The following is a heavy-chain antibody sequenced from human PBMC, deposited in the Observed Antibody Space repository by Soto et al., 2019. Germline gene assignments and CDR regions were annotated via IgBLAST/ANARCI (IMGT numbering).Heavy chain of an antibody. CDR1: GYTFTSYA. J-gene: IGHJ6*03. D-gene: IGHD5-18*01. V-gene: IGHV1-3*01. CDR3: ARVDTAMALYYYYYMDV. CDR2: INAGNGNT. Sequence: GASVKVSCKASGYTFTSYALYWVRQAPGQRLEWMGWINAGNGNTKYSQKFQGRVTITRDTSASTAYMELSSLRSEDTAVYYCARVDTAMALYYYYYMDVSGKGTTVTVSS.